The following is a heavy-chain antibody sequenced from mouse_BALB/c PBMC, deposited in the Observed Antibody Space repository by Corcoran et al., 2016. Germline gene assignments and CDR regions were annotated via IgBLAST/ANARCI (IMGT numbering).Heavy chain of an antibody. CDR1: GFNIKDTY. J-gene: IGHJ1*01. CDR2: LDPANGNT. Sequence: EVQLQQSGAELVKPGASVKLSCTASGFNIKDTYMHWVKQRPEQGLEWIGRLDPANGNTKYDPKFQGTATITADTSSNTAYLQLSSLTSEDTAVDYCANLDGYFDGWGAGTTVTVSS. CDR3: ANLDGYFDG. V-gene: IGHV14-3*02.